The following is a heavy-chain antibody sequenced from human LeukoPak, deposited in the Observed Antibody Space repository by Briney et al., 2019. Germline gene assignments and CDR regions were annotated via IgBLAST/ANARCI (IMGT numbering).Heavy chain of an antibody. J-gene: IGHJ4*02. V-gene: IGHV4-4*07. D-gene: IGHD3-10*01. Sequence: SETLSLTCTVSGGSISSSNYWTWIRQPAGKGLERIGRIYTSGSTNYNPSLKSRVTMSVDTSKNQFSLKLSSVTAADTAVYYCARDGVWFGEAFDYWGQGTLVTVSS. CDR1: GGSISSSNY. CDR3: ARDGVWFGEAFDY. CDR2: IYTSGST.